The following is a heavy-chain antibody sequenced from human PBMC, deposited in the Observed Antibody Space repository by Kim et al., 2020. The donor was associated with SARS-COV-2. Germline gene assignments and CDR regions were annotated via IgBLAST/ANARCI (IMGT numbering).Heavy chain of an antibody. CDR1: GFTFSSYG. V-gene: IGHV3-30*18. J-gene: IGHJ6*01. CDR3: AKDLSTIYQLLSPYYYY. CDR2: ISYDGSNK. Sequence: GGSLRLSCAASGFTFSSYGMHWVRQAPGKGPEWVAVISYDGSNKYYADSVKGRFTISRDNSKNTLYLQMNSLRAEDTAVYYCAKDLSTIYQLLSPYYYY. D-gene: IGHD2-2*01.